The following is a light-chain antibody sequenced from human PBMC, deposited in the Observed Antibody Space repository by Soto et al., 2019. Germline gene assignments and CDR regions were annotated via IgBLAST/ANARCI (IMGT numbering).Light chain of an antibody. CDR1: QSISSF. J-gene: IGKJ2*02. CDR3: QQSYSVPCT. V-gene: IGKV1-39*01. Sequence: DIQMTQSPSSLSASVGDRVTITYRASQSISSFLNWYQQKPGKAPKPLIYAASSLQSGVPARFSGSGSGIDFTLTISSLQPEDFATYYCQQSYSVPCTFGQGTKLEIK. CDR2: AAS.